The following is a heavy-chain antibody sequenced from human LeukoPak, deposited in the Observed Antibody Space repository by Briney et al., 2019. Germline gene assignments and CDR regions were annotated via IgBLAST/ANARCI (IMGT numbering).Heavy chain of an antibody. CDR1: GGSISSYS. D-gene: IGHD5-24*01. CDR2: IYNSGST. Sequence: SETLSLTCTVSGGSISSYSWSWIRQPPGQGLEWIGNIYNSGSTNYNPSLKSRVTISVDTSKNQFSLQRSSVTAADTAVYYCARVDGYNYFDYWGQGTLVTVSS. V-gene: IGHV4-59*12. J-gene: IGHJ4*02. CDR3: ARVDGYNYFDY.